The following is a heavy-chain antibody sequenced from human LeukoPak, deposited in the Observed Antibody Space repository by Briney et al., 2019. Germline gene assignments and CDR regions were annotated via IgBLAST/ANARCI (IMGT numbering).Heavy chain of an antibody. CDR3: ARERVDCSGGSCLYYFDY. V-gene: IGHV3-64*01. CDR1: GFTFSSYA. CDR2: ISSNGGST. D-gene: IGHD2-15*01. Sequence: GGSLRLSRAASGFTFSSYAMHWVRQAPGKGLEYVSAISSNGGSTYYANSVKGRFTISRDNSKNTLYLQMGSLRAEDMAVFYCARERVDCSGGSCLYYFDYWGQGTLVTVSS. J-gene: IGHJ4*02.